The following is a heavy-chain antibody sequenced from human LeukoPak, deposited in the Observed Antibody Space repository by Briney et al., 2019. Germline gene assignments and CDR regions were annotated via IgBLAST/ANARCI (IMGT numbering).Heavy chain of an antibody. CDR2: ISGSGGST. J-gene: IGHJ4*02. CDR3: ATKPINYDYVWGSYRWIFDY. Sequence: GGSLRLSCAASGFTFSSYAMSWVRQAPGKGLEWVSAISGSGGSTYYADSVKGRFTISRDNSKNTLYLQMNSLRAEDTAVYYCATKPINYDYVWGSYRWIFDYWGQGTLVTVSS. V-gene: IGHV3-23*01. D-gene: IGHD3-16*02. CDR1: GFTFSSYA.